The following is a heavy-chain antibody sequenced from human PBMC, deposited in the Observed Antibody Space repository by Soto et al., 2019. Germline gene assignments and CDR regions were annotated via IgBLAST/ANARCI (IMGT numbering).Heavy chain of an antibody. CDR1: GFTFSSYA. Sequence: GVSLRLSCAASGFTFSSYAMHWVRQAPGKGLEWVAVISYDGSNKYYADSVKGRFTISRDNSKSTLYLQMNSLRAEDTAVYYCARDYGIYGFAFVIRGQGSMVTV. J-gene: IGHJ3*02. V-gene: IGHV3-30-3*01. CDR2: ISYDGSNK. D-gene: IGHD4-17*01. CDR3: ARDYGIYGFAFVI.